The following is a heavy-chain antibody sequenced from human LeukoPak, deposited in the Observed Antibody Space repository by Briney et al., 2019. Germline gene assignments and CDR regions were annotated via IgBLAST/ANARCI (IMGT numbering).Heavy chain of an antibody. D-gene: IGHD1-26*01. CDR1: GFTFSSYW. J-gene: IGHJ3*02. V-gene: IGHV3-74*01. CDR2: IYNDGSRT. CDR3: ARSGRGGAFDI. Sequence: GGSLRLSCAASGFTFSSYWMHWVRQAPGKGLVWVSRIYNDGSRTTYADSVKGRFTISGDNAKNTLYLQMNSLRAEDTAVYYCARSGRGGAFDIWGQGTMVTVSS.